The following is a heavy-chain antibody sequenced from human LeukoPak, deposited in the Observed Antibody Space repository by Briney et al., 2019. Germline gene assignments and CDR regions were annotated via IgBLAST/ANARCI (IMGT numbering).Heavy chain of an antibody. V-gene: IGHV3-7*03. J-gene: IGHJ4*01. CDR3: ARWIRGAPGLDY. D-gene: IGHD2-2*03. Sequence: GGSLRLSCVASGFTFRSYWMTWVRQTPGKGLEWVATIIQDGSEKYYVESVEGGFTISRDNAKNSVYLQMNNRRAEDTAEFYCARWIRGAPGLDYWRHGTLVAVPS. CDR1: GFTFRSYW. CDR2: IIQDGSEK.